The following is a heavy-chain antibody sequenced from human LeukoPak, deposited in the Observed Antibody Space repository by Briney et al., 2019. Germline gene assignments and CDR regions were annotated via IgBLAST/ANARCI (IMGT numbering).Heavy chain of an antibody. CDR2: ISYDDGSNK. D-gene: IGHD2-2*02. CDR1: GFTFSSFA. V-gene: IGHV3-30*04. Sequence: GRSLRLSCAASGFTFSSFALHWVRQAPGKGLEWVAVISYDDGSNKYYADSVKGRFTISRDNSKNTLYLQMNSLRTEDTAVYYCARESGGNTPYYFDCWGQGTLVTVYS. CDR3: ARESGGNTPYYFDC. J-gene: IGHJ4*02.